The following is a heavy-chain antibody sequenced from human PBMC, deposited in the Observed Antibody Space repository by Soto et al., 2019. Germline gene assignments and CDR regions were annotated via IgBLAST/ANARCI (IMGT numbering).Heavy chain of an antibody. Sequence: SVKVSCKASGGTFSSYAISWVRQAPGQGLEWMGGIIPIFGTANYAQKFQGRVTITADESTSTAYMELSGLRSEDTAVYYCARVVGAKGEYYYYYGMDVWGQGTTVTVYS. J-gene: IGHJ6*02. CDR1: GGTFSSYA. V-gene: IGHV1-69*13. CDR2: IIPIFGTA. CDR3: ARVVGAKGEYYYYYGMDV. D-gene: IGHD1-26*01.